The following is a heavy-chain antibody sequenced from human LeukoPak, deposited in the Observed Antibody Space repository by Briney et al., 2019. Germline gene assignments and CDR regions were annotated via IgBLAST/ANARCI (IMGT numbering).Heavy chain of an antibody. CDR3: ARGGYDFWSGSPHDY. D-gene: IGHD3-3*01. V-gene: IGHV1-3*01. J-gene: IGHJ4*02. CDR2: INAGNGNA. Sequence: ASVKVSCKASGYIFTTFSIHWVRQAPGQRLEWMGWINAGNGNAKYSQKFQDRVTITSDTSASTAYMEVSSLRSEDMAVYYCARGGYDFWSGSPHDYWGQGTLVTVSS. CDR1: GYIFTTFS.